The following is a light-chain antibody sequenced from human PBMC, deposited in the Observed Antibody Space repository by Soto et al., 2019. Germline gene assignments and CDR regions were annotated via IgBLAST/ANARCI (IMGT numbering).Light chain of an antibody. CDR3: YQRYSGRPPWT. Sequence: QVTQSPSSLSASVGDRVTLACRASQTISSYVNWYQEKPGQAAKLLIHAACSLQSGVPSRCSGSGSGTDFTLTISILQLEDVATDYCYQRYSGRPPWTFGQGTKVDIK. CDR1: QTISSY. V-gene: IGKV1-39*01. CDR2: AAC. J-gene: IGKJ1*01.